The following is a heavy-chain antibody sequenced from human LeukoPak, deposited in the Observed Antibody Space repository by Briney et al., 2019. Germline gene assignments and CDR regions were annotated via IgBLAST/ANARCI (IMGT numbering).Heavy chain of an antibody. CDR2: IIPIFGTA. D-gene: IGHD2-2*02. J-gene: IGHJ6*03. V-gene: IGHV1-69*05. CDR3: ARGFPGIVVVRAPIPNYYMDV. CDR1: GGTFSSYA. Sequence: ASVKVSCKASGGTFSSYAVSWVRQAPGQGLEWMGGIIPIFGTANYAQKFQGRVTITTDESTSTAYMELSSLRSEDTAVYYCARGFPGIVVVRAPIPNYYMDVWGKGTTVTVSS.